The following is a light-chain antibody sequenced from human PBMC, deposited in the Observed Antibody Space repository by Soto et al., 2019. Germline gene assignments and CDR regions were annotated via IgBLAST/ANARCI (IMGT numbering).Light chain of an antibody. J-gene: IGKJ1*01. Sequence: DIQMTQSPSYVSASVGDRVTITCRASQGISRWLAWYQQKPGKAPKLLIDAASTLQSGGPSRFSGSGSGTDFPLTISSLQPEDFATYYCQQANTFPWTFGQGTKVEIK. CDR3: QQANTFPWT. V-gene: IGKV1-12*01. CDR1: QGISRW. CDR2: AAS.